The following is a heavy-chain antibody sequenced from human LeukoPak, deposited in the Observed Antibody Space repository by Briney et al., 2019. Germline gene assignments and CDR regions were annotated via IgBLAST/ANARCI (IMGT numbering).Heavy chain of an antibody. J-gene: IGHJ2*01. Sequence: SGTLSLTCTVSGGSISTYYWSWIRQPPGKGLEWIGYIYYSGNTNYNPTLKSRVTMSVDTSKNQFSLKLSSVTAADTAVYYCARVGNYNFDLWGRGTLVTVSS. CDR3: ARVGNYNFDL. V-gene: IGHV4-59*01. D-gene: IGHD1-1*01. CDR2: IYYSGNT. CDR1: GGSISTYY.